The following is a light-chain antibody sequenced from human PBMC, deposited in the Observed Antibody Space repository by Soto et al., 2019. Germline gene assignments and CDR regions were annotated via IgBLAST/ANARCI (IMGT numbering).Light chain of an antibody. CDR2: GNS. CDR1: SSNIGAGYD. J-gene: IGLJ2*01. V-gene: IGLV1-40*01. Sequence: QAVVTQPPSVSGAPGQRVTISCTGSSSNIGAGYDVHWYQQLPGTPPKLLIYGNSNRPSGVPDRFSGSKSGTSAALAITGLQAEDEADYYCQSYDSSLSGPVVFGGGTKLTVL. CDR3: QSYDSSLSGPVV.